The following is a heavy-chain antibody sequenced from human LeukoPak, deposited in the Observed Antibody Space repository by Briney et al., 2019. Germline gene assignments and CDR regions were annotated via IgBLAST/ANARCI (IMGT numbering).Heavy chain of an antibody. CDR3: AKPRAMRTGVGRYFDL. D-gene: IGHD3-10*01. J-gene: IGHJ2*01. CDR2: ISAGGENT. V-gene: IGHV3-23*01. Sequence: GGSLRLSCAASGFTFTYDTMSWIRQAPGKVLEWVSAISAGGENTYYADSVKGRFTISRDNSKNALYLQMNSLRAEDTATYYCAKPRAMRTGVGRYFDLWGRGTLVTVSS. CDR1: GFTFTYDT.